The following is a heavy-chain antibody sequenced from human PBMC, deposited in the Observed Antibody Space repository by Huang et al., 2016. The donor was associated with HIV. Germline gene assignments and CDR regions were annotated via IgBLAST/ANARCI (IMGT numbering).Heavy chain of an antibody. Sequence: QEQLVESGGGVVQPGGSLRLSCATSGFSFSHYGMQWVRQGRGKGLEWVAFIRCDGGNKHYADSAKGRFTISRDNSKKMLFLEMNSLRGDDTAFYYCATDLGGYSFDYWGQGALVSVSS. D-gene: IGHD2-21*02. CDR2: IRCDGGNK. CDR3: ATDLGGYSFDY. V-gene: IGHV3-30*02. J-gene: IGHJ4*02. CDR1: GFSFSHYG.